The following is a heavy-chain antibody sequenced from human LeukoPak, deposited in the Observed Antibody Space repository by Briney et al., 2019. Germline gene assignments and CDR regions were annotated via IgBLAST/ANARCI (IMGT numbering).Heavy chain of an antibody. J-gene: IGHJ6*03. D-gene: IGHD2-2*01. V-gene: IGHV1-18*01. CDR1: GYTFTSYG. CDR3: ARDSVPAATPYYYYYMDV. Sequence: ASVKVSCKASGYTFTSYGISWVRQAPGRGLEWMGWISAYNGNTNYAQKLQGRVTMTTGTSTSTAYMELRSLRSDDTAVYYCARDSVPAATPYYYYYMDVWGKGTTVTVSS. CDR2: ISAYNGNT.